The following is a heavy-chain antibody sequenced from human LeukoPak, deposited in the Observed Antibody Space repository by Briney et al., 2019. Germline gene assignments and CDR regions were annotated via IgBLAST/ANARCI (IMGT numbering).Heavy chain of an antibody. D-gene: IGHD2-15*01. CDR1: GGSISSSSYY. CDR2: IYYSGST. V-gene: IGHV4-39*02. Sequence: PSETLSLTCTVSGGSISSSSYYWGWIRQPPGKGLEWIGSIYYSGSTYYNPSLKSRVTISVDTSKNQFSLKLSSVTAADTAVYYCARDGWCSGGSCYWFDYWGQGTLVTVSS. CDR3: ARDGWCSGGSCYWFDY. J-gene: IGHJ5*01.